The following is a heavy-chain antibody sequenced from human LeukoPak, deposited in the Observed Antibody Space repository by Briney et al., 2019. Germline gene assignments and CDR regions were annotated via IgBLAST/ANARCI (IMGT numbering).Heavy chain of an antibody. V-gene: IGHV4-39*07. Sequence: SETLSLTCTVSGGSISSSSYYWGWIRQPPGKGLEWIGSIYYSGSTYYNPSLKSRVTISVDTSKNQFSLKLSSVTAADTAVYYCARRVRYDSSGYYYRIFDYWGQGTLVTVSS. J-gene: IGHJ4*02. CDR3: ARRVRYDSSGYYYRIFDY. CDR1: GGSISSSSYY. CDR2: IYYSGST. D-gene: IGHD3-22*01.